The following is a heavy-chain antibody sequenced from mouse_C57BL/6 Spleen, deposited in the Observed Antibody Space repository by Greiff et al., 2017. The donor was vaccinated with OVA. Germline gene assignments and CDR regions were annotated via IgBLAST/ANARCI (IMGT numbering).Heavy chain of an antibody. CDR2: IHPSDSYT. CDR1: GYTFTSYW. CDR3: ARANYYGSSLAWVAY. J-gene: IGHJ3*01. V-gene: IGHV1-69*01. D-gene: IGHD1-1*01. Sequence: VQLQQSGAELVMPGASVKLSCKASGYTFTSYWMHWVKQRPGQGLEWIGEIHPSDSYTNYNQKFKGKATLTVDKSSSTAYMQLSSLTSEDSAVYYCARANYYGSSLAWVAYWGQGTLVTVSA.